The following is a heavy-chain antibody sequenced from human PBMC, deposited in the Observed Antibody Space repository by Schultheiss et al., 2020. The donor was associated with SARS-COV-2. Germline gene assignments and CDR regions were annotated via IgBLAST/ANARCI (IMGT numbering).Heavy chain of an antibody. J-gene: IGHJ5*02. CDR2: IYYSGST. CDR1: GGSISSGGYY. V-gene: IGHV4-61*08. Sequence: SETLSLTCTVSGGSISSGGYYWSWIRQHPGKGLEWIGYIYYSGSTNYNPSLKSRVTISVDTSKNQFSLKLSSVTAADTAVYYCARHPHDSSDYYYGWFDPWGQGTLVTVSS. CDR3: ARHPHDSSDYYYGWFDP. D-gene: IGHD3-22*01.